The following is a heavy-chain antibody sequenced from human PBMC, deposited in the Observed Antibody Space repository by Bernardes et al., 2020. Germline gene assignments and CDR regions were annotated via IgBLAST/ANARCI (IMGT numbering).Heavy chain of an antibody. CDR3: SRVTSYSLEAFDL. V-gene: IGHV3-74*01. CDR2: IDTDGSRT. CDR1: GFTSRSSW. Sequence: GGSLRLSCAASGFTSRSSWMNWVRQAPGKGLVWVSRIDTDGSRTNYADSVKGRFTISRDNAKNTLYLQMNSLRAEDTAMYFCSRVTSYSLEAFDLWGQGTLVTSSS. J-gene: IGHJ3*01. D-gene: IGHD5-18*01.